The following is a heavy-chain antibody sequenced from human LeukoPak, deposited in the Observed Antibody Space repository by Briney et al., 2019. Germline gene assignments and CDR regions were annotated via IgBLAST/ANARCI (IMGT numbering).Heavy chain of an antibody. Sequence: GGSLRLSCAASGFTFSSYGMHWVRQAPGKGLEWVAVISYDGSNKYYADSVEGRFTISRHNPKNTLYLQMSSLKTEDTAVYYCASQGAQQLAPYYYYYTDVWGKGTTVTVSS. CDR1: GFTFSSYG. CDR2: ISYDGSNK. CDR3: ASQGAQQLAPYYYYYTDV. V-gene: IGHV3-30*03. D-gene: IGHD6-13*01. J-gene: IGHJ6*03.